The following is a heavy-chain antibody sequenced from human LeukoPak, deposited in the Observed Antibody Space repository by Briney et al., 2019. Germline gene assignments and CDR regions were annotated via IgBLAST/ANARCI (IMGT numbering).Heavy chain of an antibody. J-gene: IGHJ2*01. CDR2: IIPIFGTA. CDR3: ARSHCGGDCYSPYWYFDL. V-gene: IGHV1-69*05. CDR1: GGTFSSYA. D-gene: IGHD2-21*01. Sequence: SVKVSCKASGGTFSSYAISWVRQAPGQGLEWMGGIIPIFGTANYAQKFQGRVTITTDEPTSTAYMELSSLRSEDTAVYYCARSHCGGDCYSPYWYFDLWGRGTLVTVSS.